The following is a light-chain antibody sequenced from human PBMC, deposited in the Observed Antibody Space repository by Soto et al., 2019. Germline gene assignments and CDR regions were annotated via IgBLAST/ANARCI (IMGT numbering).Light chain of an antibody. J-gene: IGKJ1*01. CDR1: QSVSSSF. CDR3: QQYDNSPWT. Sequence: EIVLTQSPGTLSLSPGEGATLSCRASQSVSSSFLAWYQQKPGQAPRLLIYGASCRATGIPDRFSGGGSGTDFTLIISRLEPEDFAVYYCQQYDNSPWTFGQGTKVEIK. V-gene: IGKV3-20*01. CDR2: GAS.